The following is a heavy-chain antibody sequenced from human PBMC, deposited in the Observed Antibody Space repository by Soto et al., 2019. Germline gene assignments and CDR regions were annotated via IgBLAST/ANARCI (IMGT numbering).Heavy chain of an antibody. Sequence: GESLKISCKGSGYSFSSYWITWVRQKPGKGLEWMGRIDPSDSYTNYSPSLQGHVTFSADKSITTAYLQWSSLKASDTAMYYCARRGSGGFGDDYWGQGTLVTVSS. CDR2: IDPSDSYT. D-gene: IGHD3-10*01. V-gene: IGHV5-10-1*01. CDR1: GYSFSSYW. CDR3: ARRGSGGFGDDY. J-gene: IGHJ4*02.